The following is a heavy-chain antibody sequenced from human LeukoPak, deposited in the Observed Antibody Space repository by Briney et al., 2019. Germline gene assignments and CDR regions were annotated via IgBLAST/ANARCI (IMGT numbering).Heavy chain of an antibody. CDR1: RYTLTELS. CDR3: ATDIRGPDKHDY. CDR2: FDPEDGET. J-gene: IGHJ4*02. D-gene: IGHD3-3*02. Sequence: ASVKVSCKVSRYTLTELSMHWVRQAPGKGLEWMGGFDPEDGETIYAQKFQGRVTMTEDTSTDTAYMELSSLRSEDTAVYYCATDIRGPDKHDYWGQGTLVTVSS. V-gene: IGHV1-24*01.